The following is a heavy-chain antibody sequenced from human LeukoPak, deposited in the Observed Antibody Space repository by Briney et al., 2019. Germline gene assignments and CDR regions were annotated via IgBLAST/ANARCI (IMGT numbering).Heavy chain of an antibody. CDR3: ARDRTSGYDFSFDY. V-gene: IGHV3-23*01. D-gene: IGHD5-12*01. Sequence: GGSLGLSCAASGFTFSDSPIHWVRQAPGKGLEWVSAISGSGGSTYYADSVKGRFTISRDNSKNTLYLQMNSLRAEDTAVYYCARDRTSGYDFSFDYWGQGTLVTVSS. CDR1: GFTFSDSP. J-gene: IGHJ4*02. CDR2: ISGSGGST.